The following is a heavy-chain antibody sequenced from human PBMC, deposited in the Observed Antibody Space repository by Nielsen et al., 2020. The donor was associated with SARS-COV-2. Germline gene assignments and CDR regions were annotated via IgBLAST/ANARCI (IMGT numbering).Heavy chain of an antibody. Sequence: GGSLRLSCAASGFTFDYYAMHWVRQAPGKGLEWVSGISWNSGSIGYADSVKGRFTISRDNAKNSLYLQMNSLRAEDTALYYCAKVDTAMVDDAFDIWSQGTMVTVSS. CDR2: ISWNSGSI. CDR3: AKVDTAMVDDAFDI. CDR1: GFTFDYYA. V-gene: IGHV3-9*01. J-gene: IGHJ3*02. D-gene: IGHD5-18*01.